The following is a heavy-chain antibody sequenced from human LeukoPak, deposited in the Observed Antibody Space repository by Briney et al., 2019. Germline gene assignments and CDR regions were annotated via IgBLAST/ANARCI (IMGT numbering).Heavy chain of an antibody. J-gene: IGHJ6*03. CDR3: AREAGDSATTRVDYYYSHYMDV. D-gene: IGHD1-26*01. V-gene: IGHV1-2*02. CDR1: GYTSVDYY. Sequence: ASVKVSCKASGYTSVDYYMHWVRQAPGQGLEWMGWINPNSGGTNYAQKFQGRVTMTRDTSISTAYMDLSRLKSDDTAVYFCAREAGDSATTRVDYYYSHYMDVWGTGTTVTVSS. CDR2: INPNSGGT.